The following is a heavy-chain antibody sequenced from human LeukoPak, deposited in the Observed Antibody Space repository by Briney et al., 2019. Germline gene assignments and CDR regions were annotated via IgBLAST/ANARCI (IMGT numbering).Heavy chain of an antibody. CDR2: IYTSGST. D-gene: IGHD6-19*01. J-gene: IGHJ4*02. Sequence: PSETLSLTRTVSGGSISSGSYYWSWIRQPAGKGLEWIGRIYTSGSTNYNPSLKSRVTISVDTSKNQFSLKLSSVTAADTAVYYCARDSIAVAGTLDYWGQGTLVTVSS. V-gene: IGHV4-61*02. CDR3: ARDSIAVAGTLDY. CDR1: GGSISSGSYY.